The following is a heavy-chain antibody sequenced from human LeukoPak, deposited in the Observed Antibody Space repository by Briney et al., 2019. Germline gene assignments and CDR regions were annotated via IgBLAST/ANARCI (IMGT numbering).Heavy chain of an antibody. CDR2: ISGSGGST. CDR1: GFTFSSYA. V-gene: IGHV3-23*01. CDR3: ARDYYGDMDYYYYYYMDV. J-gene: IGHJ6*03. D-gene: IGHD4-17*01. Sequence: GGSLRLSCAASGFTFSSYAMSWVRQAPGKGLEWVSAISGSGGSTYYADSVKGRFTISRDNSKNTLYLQMNSLRAEDTAVYYCARDYYGDMDYYYYYYMDVWGKGTTVTVSS.